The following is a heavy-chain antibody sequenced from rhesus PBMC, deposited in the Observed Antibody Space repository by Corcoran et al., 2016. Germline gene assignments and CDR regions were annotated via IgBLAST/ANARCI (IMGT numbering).Heavy chain of an antibody. CDR3: ARVGSSWSEWDTVGTEWYFDL. J-gene: IGHJ2*01. CDR1: GYSISSVYY. D-gene: IGHD5-42*01. Sequence: QVQLQESGPGLVKHSATLSLTCAVSGYSISSVYYWCWLRQPTGTRLERIGGIYGSGGSNYLNPSLKSRVTLSVDTSKNQFALKLSSGTAADTAVYYCARVGSSWSEWDTVGTEWYFDLWGPGTPITISS. V-gene: IGHV4S14*01. CDR2: IYGSGGSN.